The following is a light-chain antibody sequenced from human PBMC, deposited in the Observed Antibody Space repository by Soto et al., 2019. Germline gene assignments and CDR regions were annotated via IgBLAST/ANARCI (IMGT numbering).Light chain of an antibody. CDR2: GAS. V-gene: IGKV1-39*01. CDR1: RTINTY. CDR3: HQTYSYIA. Sequence: DVRMTQSPSSLSASVGDTITITCRASRTINTYLNWFQQKPGEPPRLLIYGASTLHDGVPSRFSGSGSGADFTLTISGLQPEDFASYHCHQTYSYIAFGGGTKV. J-gene: IGKJ4*01.